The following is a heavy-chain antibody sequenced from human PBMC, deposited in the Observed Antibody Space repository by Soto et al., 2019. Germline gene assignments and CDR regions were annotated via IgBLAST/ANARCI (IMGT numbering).Heavy chain of an antibody. J-gene: IGHJ4*02. CDR2: ISYDGSYK. Sequence: QVHLVESGGGVVQPGRSLRLSCAASGFTFSSYSMHWVRQAPGKGLEWVAVISYDGSYKFYADSVKGRFTISRDNSKSTLYLQMNSLRPEDTAVYSCARDFYAAYCGTLSCYKGFDSWGQGTLVTVSS. CDR1: GFTFSSYS. D-gene: IGHD2-21*01. V-gene: IGHV3-30-3*01. CDR3: ARDFYAAYCGTLSCYKGFDS.